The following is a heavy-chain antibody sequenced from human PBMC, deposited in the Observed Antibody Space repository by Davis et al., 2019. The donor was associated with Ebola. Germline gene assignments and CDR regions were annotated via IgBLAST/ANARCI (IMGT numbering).Heavy chain of an antibody. V-gene: IGHV3-48*02. D-gene: IGHD2-2*01. J-gene: IGHJ4*02. Sequence: GGSLRPSCVASGFSFSRYDMNWVRQAPGKGLEWVSYISSGTTTLKYADSVKGRFTVSRGNAKNSLFLQMNSLRDEDTAVYYCARSLGDIVLVPAALVPDYWGQGTLVIVSS. CDR2: ISSGTTTL. CDR3: ARSLGDIVLVPAALVPDY. CDR1: GFSFSRYD.